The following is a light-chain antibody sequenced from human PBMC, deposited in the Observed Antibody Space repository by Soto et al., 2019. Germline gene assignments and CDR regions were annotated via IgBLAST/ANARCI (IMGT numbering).Light chain of an antibody. V-gene: IGKV3-20*01. CDR3: QQYGSSPLT. CDR2: GAS. Sequence: IVLPQSPGTLSLSPGERATLSCRASESVSDNYLAWYQQRSGQAPRLVIYGASSRASAVPDRFSGSGSGADFTLTIRRLEPEDFAVYYCQQYGSSPLTFGGGTKVDI. J-gene: IGKJ4*01. CDR1: ESVSDNY.